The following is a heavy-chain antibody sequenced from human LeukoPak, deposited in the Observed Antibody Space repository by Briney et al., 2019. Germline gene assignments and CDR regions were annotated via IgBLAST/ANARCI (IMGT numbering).Heavy chain of an antibody. Sequence: PSETLSLTCAVYGGSFSGYYWSWIRQPPGKGLEWIGEINHSGSTNYNPSLKGRVTISVDTSKNQFSLKLSSVTAADTAVYYCARNGRQDTAMARIYWYFDLWGRGTLVTVSS. CDR1: GGSFSGYY. CDR2: INHSGST. V-gene: IGHV4-34*01. D-gene: IGHD5-18*01. CDR3: ARNGRQDTAMARIYWYFDL. J-gene: IGHJ2*01.